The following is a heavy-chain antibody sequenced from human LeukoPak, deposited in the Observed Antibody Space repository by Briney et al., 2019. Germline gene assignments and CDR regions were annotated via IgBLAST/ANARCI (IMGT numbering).Heavy chain of an antibody. Sequence: SETLSLICTVSGGSLSSYYWSWIRQPPGKGLEWIGYVYYSGSTYYNPSLRSRVTISVDTSKSHLSLKLNSVTAADTAMYYCARDSPYSTSPMFDSWGQGTLVTVSS. CDR2: VYYSGST. CDR3: ARDSPYSTSPMFDS. J-gene: IGHJ4*02. CDR1: GGSLSSYY. V-gene: IGHV4-59*01. D-gene: IGHD6-6*01.